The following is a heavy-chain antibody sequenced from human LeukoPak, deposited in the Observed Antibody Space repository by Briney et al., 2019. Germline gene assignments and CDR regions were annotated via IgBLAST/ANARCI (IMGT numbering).Heavy chain of an antibody. V-gene: IGHV1-69*13. CDR2: IIPIFGTA. CDR1: VGTFSSYA. Sequence: GASVNVSCTPSVGTFSSYAISWVRQTPGQGLEWMGGIIPIFGTANYAQKFQGRVTITADESTSTAYMELSSLRSEDTAVYYCARANFLYCSSTTCLFDYWGQGTLVTVSS. D-gene: IGHD2-2*01. CDR3: ARANFLYCSSTTCLFDY. J-gene: IGHJ4*02.